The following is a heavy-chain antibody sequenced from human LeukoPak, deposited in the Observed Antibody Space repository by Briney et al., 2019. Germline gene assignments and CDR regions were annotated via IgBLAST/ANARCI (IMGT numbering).Heavy chain of an antibody. D-gene: IGHD3-9*01. V-gene: IGHV3-21*01. CDR1: GFTFSSYS. J-gene: IGHJ4*02. Sequence: PGGSLRLSCAASGFTFSSYSMNWVRQAPGKGLEWVSSISSSSSYIYYADSVKGRFTISRDNAKNSLYLQMNSLRAEDTAVYYCARVFPGGLGDWYYFDYWGQGTLVTVSS. CDR2: ISSSSSYI. CDR3: ARVFPGGLGDWYYFDY.